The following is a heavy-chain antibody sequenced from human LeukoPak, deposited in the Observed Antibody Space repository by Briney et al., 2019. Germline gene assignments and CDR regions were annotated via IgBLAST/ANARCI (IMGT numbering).Heavy chain of an antibody. D-gene: IGHD2-2*01. CDR2: INHSGST. CDR1: GGSFSGYY. CDR3: ARDRPYQLLSGRRAFDI. J-gene: IGHJ3*02. V-gene: IGHV4-34*01. Sequence: SETLSLTCAVYGGSFSGYYWSWIRQPPGKGLEWIGEINHSGSTNYNPSLKSRVTISVDMSKNQFSLKLSSVTAADTAVYYCARDRPYQLLSGRRAFDIWGQGTMVTVSS.